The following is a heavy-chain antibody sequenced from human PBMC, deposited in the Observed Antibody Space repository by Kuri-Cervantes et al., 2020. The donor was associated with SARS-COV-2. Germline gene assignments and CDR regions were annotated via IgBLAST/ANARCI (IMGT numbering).Heavy chain of an antibody. V-gene: IGHV1-2*02. D-gene: IGHD5/OR15-5a*01. CDR2: INPNNGGT. Sequence: GESLKISCKASGYTFTGDYMHWVRQAPGQGLEWMGWINPNNGGTNYAQKFQGRVTMTRDTSISTAYMELSRLRSDDTAVYYCARLPLLSTVSRGTNWFDPWGQGTLVTVSS. CDR3: ARLPLLSTVSRGTNWFDP. J-gene: IGHJ5*02. CDR1: GYTFTGDY.